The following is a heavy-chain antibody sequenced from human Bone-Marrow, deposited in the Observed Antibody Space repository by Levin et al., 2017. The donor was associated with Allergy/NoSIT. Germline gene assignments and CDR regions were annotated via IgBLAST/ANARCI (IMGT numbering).Heavy chain of an antibody. V-gene: IGHV3-23*01. D-gene: IGHD3-10*01. J-gene: IGHJ3*02. CDR1: GFTFSSYA. CDR2: ISGSGGST. CDR3: AKDLYYYGSGTDAFDI. Sequence: GGSLRLSCAASGFTFSSYAMSWVRQAPGKGLEWVSAISGSGGSTYYADSVKGRFTISRDNSKNTLYLQMNSLRAEDTAVYYCAKDLYYYGSGTDAFDIWGQGTMVTVSS.